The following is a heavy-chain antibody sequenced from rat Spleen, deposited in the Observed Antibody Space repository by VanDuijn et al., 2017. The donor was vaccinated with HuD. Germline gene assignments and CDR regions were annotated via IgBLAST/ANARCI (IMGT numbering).Heavy chain of an antibody. CDR3: ARQNWPYYFDY. D-gene: IGHD5-1*01. CDR1: GFTFSNYG. Sequence: EVQLVESGGGLVQPGRSLKVSCAASGFTFSNYGTHWIRQAPGKGLEWVATIIYDGSRTYYRDSVKGRFTISRDNAKRTLYLQMDSLRSEDTATYYCARQNWPYYFDYWGQGVMVTVSS. V-gene: IGHV5-29*01. CDR2: IIYDGSRT. J-gene: IGHJ2*01.